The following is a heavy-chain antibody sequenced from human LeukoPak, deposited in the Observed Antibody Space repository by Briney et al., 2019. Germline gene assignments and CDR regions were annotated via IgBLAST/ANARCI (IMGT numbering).Heavy chain of an antibody. Sequence: PGGSLRLSCAASGFTLSGSAMHWVRQASGKGLEWVGRIRSKPNNYATAYAASVKGRFTISRDDAKNTAYLQMNSLKTEDTAVYYCVRANDNYYYYYMDVWGKGTTVTISS. CDR1: GFTLSGSA. D-gene: IGHD3-9*01. CDR2: IRSKPNNYAT. J-gene: IGHJ6*03. CDR3: VRANDNYYYYYMDV. V-gene: IGHV3-73*01.